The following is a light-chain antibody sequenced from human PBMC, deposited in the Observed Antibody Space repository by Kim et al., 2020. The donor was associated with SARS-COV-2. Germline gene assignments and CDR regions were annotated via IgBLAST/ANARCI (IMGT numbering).Light chain of an antibody. CDR1: SVINYF. CDR3: NSRDSSGNLGV. CDR2: GRN. J-gene: IGLJ3*02. Sequence: LGETVRITCQGDSVINYFVSWYQQKPGQAPLLVMYGRNIRASGIPDRFSGSRLGDTASLTIAGTQPEDEADYYCNSRDSSGNLGVFGGGTQLTVL. V-gene: IGLV3-19*01.